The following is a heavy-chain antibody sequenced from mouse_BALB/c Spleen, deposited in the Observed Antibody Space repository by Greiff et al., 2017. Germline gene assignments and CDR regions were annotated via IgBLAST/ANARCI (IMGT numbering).Heavy chain of an antibody. CDR1: GFSLTSYG. J-gene: IGHJ4*01. D-gene: IGHD1-1*01. V-gene: IGHV2-2*02. CDR3: ARKDYYGSTYAMDY. CDR2: IWSGGST. Sequence: VKLQESGPGLVQPSQSLSITCTVSGFSLTSYGVHWVRQSPGKGLEWLGVIWSGGSTDYNAAFISRLSISKDNSKSQVFFKMNSLQANDTAIYYCARKDYYGSTYAMDYWGQGTSVTVSS.